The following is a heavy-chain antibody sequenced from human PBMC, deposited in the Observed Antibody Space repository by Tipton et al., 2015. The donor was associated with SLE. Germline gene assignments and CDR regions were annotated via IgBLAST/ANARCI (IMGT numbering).Heavy chain of an antibody. CDR1: GFTFSSYH. CDR3: ARVPSPYQFHAFDI. V-gene: IGHV3-30*03. CDR2: ISYDGNNR. J-gene: IGHJ3*02. Sequence: SLRLSCAASGFTFSSYHMHWVRQAPGRGLEWVAVISYDGNNRYYADSAKGRFTISRDNSKNTLFLQMNSLRAEDTAMYYCARVPSPYQFHAFDIWGQGTMVTVSS.